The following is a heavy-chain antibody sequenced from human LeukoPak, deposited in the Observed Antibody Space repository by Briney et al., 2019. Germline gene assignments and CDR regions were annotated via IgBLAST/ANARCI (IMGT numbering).Heavy chain of an antibody. V-gene: IGHV3-23*01. CDR3: AKDQGVGATTPPYYYYYGMDV. Sequence: PGGSLRLSCAASGFTFSYYAMSWVRQAPGKGLEWVSAITGSGGNTYYADSVKGRFTISRDNSKNTLYLQMNSLRAEDTAVYYCAKDQGVGATTPPYYYYYGMDVWGQGTTVTVSS. D-gene: IGHD1-26*01. J-gene: IGHJ6*02. CDR2: ITGSGGNT. CDR1: GFTFSYYA.